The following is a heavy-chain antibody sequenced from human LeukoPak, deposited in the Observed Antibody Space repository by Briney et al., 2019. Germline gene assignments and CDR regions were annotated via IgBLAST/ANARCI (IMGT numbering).Heavy chain of an antibody. J-gene: IGHJ3*02. V-gene: IGHV3-21*01. CDR3: ARGQWSEDGFDT. Sequence: GGSLRLSCAASGFTFSSYTMNWARQVPGKGLEWVSFISTSSSYIYYADSVKGRFTISRDNAKNSLDLQMNSLRGEDTAVYYCARGQWSEDGFDTWGQGTMVTVSS. CDR2: ISTSSSYI. D-gene: IGHD6-19*01. CDR1: GFTFSSYT.